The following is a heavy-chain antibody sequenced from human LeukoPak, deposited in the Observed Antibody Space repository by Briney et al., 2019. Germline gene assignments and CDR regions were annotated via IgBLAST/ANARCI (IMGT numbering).Heavy chain of an antibody. CDR1: GFTFSSFG. CDR2: ISSTGGTA. D-gene: IGHD5-12*01. V-gene: IGHV3-23*01. Sequence: GGSLRLSCAASGFTFSSFGMSWVRQAPGKGLEWVSAISSTGGTAYYADSVKGRFTISRDNSKNTLYLQINSLRAEDTAVYYCAKNGWLLTYFDYWGQGTLVTVSS. CDR3: AKNGWLLTYFDY. J-gene: IGHJ4*02.